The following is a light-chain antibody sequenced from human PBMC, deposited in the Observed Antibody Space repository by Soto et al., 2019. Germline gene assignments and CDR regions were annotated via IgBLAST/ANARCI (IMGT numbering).Light chain of an antibody. V-gene: IGKV3-11*01. CDR2: DAS. CDR3: QQYNNGTPIT. J-gene: IGKJ5*01. CDR1: QSVSSY. Sequence: EIGLSQSPSTLSLSPGERATLSCRASQSVSSYLAWYQHKPGQGPRLLIYDASKRATGLPARFSGSGSGTDFTLTISSLEPEDFAGYYCQQYNNGTPITFGQGTRLEIK.